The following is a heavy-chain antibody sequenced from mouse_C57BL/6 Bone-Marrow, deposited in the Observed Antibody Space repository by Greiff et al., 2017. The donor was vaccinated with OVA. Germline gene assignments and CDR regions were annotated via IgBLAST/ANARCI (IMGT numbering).Heavy chain of an antibody. Sequence: EVQLQQSGAELVRPGSSVKMSCKTSGYTLTSYGINWVKQRPGQGLEWIGYIYIGSGYTEYNEKFKGKATLTSDTSSSTAYMQLSSLTSEDSAIYFCLGSSYAMDYWGQGTSVTVSS. CDR2: IYIGSGYT. CDR3: LGSSYAMDY. J-gene: IGHJ4*01. V-gene: IGHV1-58*01. CDR1: GYTLTSYG. D-gene: IGHD1-1*01.